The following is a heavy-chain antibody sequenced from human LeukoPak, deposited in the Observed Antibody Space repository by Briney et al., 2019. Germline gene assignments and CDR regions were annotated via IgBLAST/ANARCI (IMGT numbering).Heavy chain of an antibody. Sequence: SETLSLTCTVSGGSISSGSYYWSWIRQPAGKGLEWIGRIYTSGSTNYNPSLKSRVTMSVDTSKNQFSLKLSSVTAADTAVYYCARALGDYYDSSGYYYGPDAFDIWGQGTMVTVSS. V-gene: IGHV4-61*02. J-gene: IGHJ3*02. CDR1: GGSISSGSYY. D-gene: IGHD3-22*01. CDR2: IYTSGST. CDR3: ARALGDYYDSSGYYYGPDAFDI.